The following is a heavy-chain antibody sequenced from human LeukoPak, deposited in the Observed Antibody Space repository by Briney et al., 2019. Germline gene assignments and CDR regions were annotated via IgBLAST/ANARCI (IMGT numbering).Heavy chain of an antibody. J-gene: IGHJ5*02. V-gene: IGHV5-10-1*01. CDR3: ARTYSSSWYWFDP. D-gene: IGHD6-13*01. CDR2: IEPCDSYT. CDR1: GYSFTSYW. Sequence: GESLRISCKGSGYSFTSYWISWVRQMPGKGLEXXXRIEPCDSYTNYSPPFQGHVTISADKSISTAYLQWSRLKGSDTAMYYCARTYSSSWYWFDPWGQGTLVTVSS.